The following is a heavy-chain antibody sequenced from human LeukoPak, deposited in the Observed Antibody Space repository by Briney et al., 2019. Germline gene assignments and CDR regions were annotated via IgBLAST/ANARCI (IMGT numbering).Heavy chain of an antibody. Sequence: GGSLRLSCAASGFTFSSYSMNWVRQAPGKGLEWVSSISSSSSYIYYADSVKGLFTISRDNAKNSLYLQMNSLRAEDTAVYYCARDLYGDYPWDYWGQGTLVTVSS. D-gene: IGHD4-17*01. V-gene: IGHV3-21*01. J-gene: IGHJ4*02. CDR2: ISSSSSYI. CDR1: GFTFSSYS. CDR3: ARDLYGDYPWDY.